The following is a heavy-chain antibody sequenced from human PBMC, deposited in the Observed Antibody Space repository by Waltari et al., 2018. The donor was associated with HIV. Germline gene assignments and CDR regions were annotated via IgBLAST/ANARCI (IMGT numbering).Heavy chain of an antibody. CDR2: IYPGDSDT. CDR3: ARWGSSSWVDY. Sequence: WMGIIYPGDSDTRYSPSFQGQVTISADKSISTAYLQWSSLKASDTAMYYCARWGSSSWVDYWGQGTLVTVSS. D-gene: IGHD6-13*01. V-gene: IGHV5-51*01. J-gene: IGHJ4*02.